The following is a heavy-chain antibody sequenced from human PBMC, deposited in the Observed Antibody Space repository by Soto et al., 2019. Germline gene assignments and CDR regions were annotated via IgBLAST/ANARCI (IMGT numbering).Heavy chain of an antibody. CDR1: GFTFSSYA. V-gene: IGHV3-30-3*01. J-gene: IGHJ3*02. Sequence: GGSLRLSCAASGFTFSSYAMHWVRQAPGKGLEWVAVISYDGSNKYYADSVKGRFTISRDNSKNTLYLQMNSLRAEDTAVYYCASSIRSGPLDTAFDIWGQGTMVTVSS. D-gene: IGHD5-12*01. CDR3: ASSIRSGPLDTAFDI. CDR2: ISYDGSNK.